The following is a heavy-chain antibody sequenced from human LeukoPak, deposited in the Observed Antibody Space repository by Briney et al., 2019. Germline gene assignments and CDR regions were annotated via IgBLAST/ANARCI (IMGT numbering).Heavy chain of an antibody. CDR3: TTDSGEYYDFWSGYYFHGY. CDR2: IKSKTDGGTT. J-gene: IGHJ4*02. CDR1: GFTFSSYA. Sequence: PGGSLRLSCAASGFTFSSYAMNWVRQAPGKGLEWVGRIKSKTDGGTTDYAVPVKGRFTISRDDSKNTLYLQMNSLKTEDTAVYYCTTDSGEYYDFWSGYYFHGYWGQGTLVTVSS. V-gene: IGHV3-15*07. D-gene: IGHD3-3*01.